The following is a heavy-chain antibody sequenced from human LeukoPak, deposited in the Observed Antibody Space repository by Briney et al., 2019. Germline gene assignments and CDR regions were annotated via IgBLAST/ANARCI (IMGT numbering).Heavy chain of an antibody. Sequence: SETLSLTCTVSGGSISCSSYYWGWIRQPPGKGLEWIGSIYYSGSTYYNPSLKSRVTISVDTSKNQFSLKLSSVTAADTAVYYCARGTLRVSYGSGSYYRYWGQGTLVTVSS. V-gene: IGHV4-39*07. CDR1: GGSISCSSYY. J-gene: IGHJ4*02. D-gene: IGHD3-10*01. CDR2: IYYSGST. CDR3: ARGTLRVSYGSGSYYRY.